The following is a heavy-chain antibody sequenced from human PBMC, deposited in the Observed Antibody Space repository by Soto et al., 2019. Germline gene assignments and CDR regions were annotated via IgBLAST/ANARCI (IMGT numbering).Heavy chain of an antibody. CDR1: NGSISSRRSY. CDR2: IYYIGNT. D-gene: IGHD3-3*01. J-gene: IGHJ6*03. V-gene: IGHV4-39*07. CDR3: ARVSYDFWSGSPLGYYYMDV. Sequence: PSETLSLTCTVSNGSISSRRSYWGWIRQTPGKGLEWIGSIYYIGNTYYNPSLKSRVTISVDTSKTQFSLKLSSVTAADTAVYYCARVSYDFWSGSPLGYYYMDVWGKGTTVTVSS.